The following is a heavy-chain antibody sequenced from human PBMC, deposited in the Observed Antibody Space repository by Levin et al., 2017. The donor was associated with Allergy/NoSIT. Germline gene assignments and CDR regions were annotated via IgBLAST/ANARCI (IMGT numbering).Heavy chain of an antibody. CDR3: ARSSSAAKSPRRLLLSRGGFDY. CDR1: GYSFTSYW. D-gene: IGHD2-15*01. V-gene: IGHV5-51*01. Sequence: GESLKISCKGSGYSFTSYWIGWVRQIPGKGLEWMGIIYPGDSDTRYRPSFQGQVTISADKSISTAYMQWSSLKASDTAMYYCARSSSAAKSPRRLLLSRGGFDYWGQGTLVTVSS. CDR2: IYPGDSDT. J-gene: IGHJ4*02.